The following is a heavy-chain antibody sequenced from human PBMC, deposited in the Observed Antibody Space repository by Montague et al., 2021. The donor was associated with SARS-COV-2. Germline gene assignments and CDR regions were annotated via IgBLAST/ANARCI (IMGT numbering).Heavy chain of an antibody. CDR3: ANFRRTQLLFGTLYYGMDV. CDR1: GGAISSDY. J-gene: IGHJ6*02. V-gene: IGHV4-59*01. D-gene: IGHD2-2*01. CDR2: ISYSGST. Sequence: SETLSLTCTVYGGAISSDYWSWIRQPPGRRLQWMGYISYSGSTNYNPSLKSRVTISVDTSKNHFTLRLSSVTAADTAVYYCANFRRTQLLFGTLYYGMDVWGQGTTVTVSS.